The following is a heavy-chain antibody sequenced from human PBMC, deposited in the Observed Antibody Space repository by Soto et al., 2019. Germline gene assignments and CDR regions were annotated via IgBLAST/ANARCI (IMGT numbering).Heavy chain of an antibody. CDR2: IYYSGST. J-gene: IGHJ4*02. CDR3: ARAPRGNYGYPSYFDY. V-gene: IGHV4-59*01. CDR1: GGSISSYC. Sequence: SSETLSLTCTVCGGSISSYCSSWIRQPPGKGLEWIGYIYYSGSTNYNPSLKSRVTISVDTSKNQFSLKLSSVTAADTAVYYCARAPRGNYGYPSYFDYWGQGTLVTVSS. D-gene: IGHD3-10*01.